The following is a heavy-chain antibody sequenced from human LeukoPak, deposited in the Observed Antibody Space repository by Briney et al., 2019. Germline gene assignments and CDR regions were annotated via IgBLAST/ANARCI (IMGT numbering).Heavy chain of an antibody. D-gene: IGHD6-19*01. CDR3: ATVLAVAGLDY. CDR2: FYPEDGET. CDR1: GYTLTELF. Sequence: ASVKVSCKFSGYTLTELFMHWVRQAPGKGFECMGGFYPEDGETIYAQKFQGRVTMTEDTSTDTAYMELSSLRYADTDVYYCATVLAVAGLDYWGQGTLVTVSS. V-gene: IGHV1-24*01. J-gene: IGHJ4*02.